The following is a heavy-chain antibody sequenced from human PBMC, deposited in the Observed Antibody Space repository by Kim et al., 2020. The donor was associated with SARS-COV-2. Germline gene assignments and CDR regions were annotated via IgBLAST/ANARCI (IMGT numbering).Heavy chain of an antibody. CDR1: GFTFSRYW. CDR2: IKSDGSYM. Sequence: GGSLRLSCAASGFTFSRYWMHWVRQAPGKGLVWVSRIKSDGSYMNYVDSVEGRFTISRDNAKNTLYLQMNSLRAEDTGVYYCAGGDSGYYAYWGQGTLVTVPS. V-gene: IGHV3-74*01. D-gene: IGHD5-12*01. CDR3: AGGDSGYYAY. J-gene: IGHJ4*02.